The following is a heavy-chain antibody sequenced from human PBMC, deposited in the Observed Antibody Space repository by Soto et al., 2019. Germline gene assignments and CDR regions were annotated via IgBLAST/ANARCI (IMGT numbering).Heavy chain of an antibody. J-gene: IGHJ5*02. Sequence: QVQLVQSGAEVKKPGASVTLSCKASAYSFTTYHIHWVRQAPRQGLEWMGLINPDAGATNYAQRFQGRLRLTRDTSTSTVYMELRSLRFDDTAVYYCARGDIVLVPASEGNWFDPLGQGTLVTVSS. V-gene: IGHV1-46*01. CDR2: INPDAGAT. CDR3: ARGDIVLVPASEGNWFDP. D-gene: IGHD2-2*01. CDR1: AYSFTTYH.